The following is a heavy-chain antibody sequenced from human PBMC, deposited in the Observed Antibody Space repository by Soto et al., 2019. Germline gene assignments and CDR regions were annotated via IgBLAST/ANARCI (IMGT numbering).Heavy chain of an antibody. Sequence: LGESLKISCKGSGYSFTSYWIGWVRQMPGKGLEWMGIIYPGDSDTRYSPSFQGQVTISADKSISTAYLQWSSLKASDTAMYYCARQDIVVVPAAIGNYYYYYGMDVWGQGTTVTVSS. CDR2: IYPGDSDT. D-gene: IGHD2-2*01. J-gene: IGHJ6*02. CDR1: GYSFTSYW. V-gene: IGHV5-51*01. CDR3: ARQDIVVVPAAIGNYYYYYGMDV.